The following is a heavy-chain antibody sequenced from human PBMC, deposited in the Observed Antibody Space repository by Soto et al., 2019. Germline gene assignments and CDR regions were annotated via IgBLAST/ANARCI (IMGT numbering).Heavy chain of an antibody. CDR3: ARGRYYDSSGYYGNDAFDI. CDR1: GGSISSYY. D-gene: IGHD3-22*01. Sequence: SETLSLTCTVSGGSISSYYWSWIRQPPGKGLEWIGYIYYSGSTNYNPSLKSRVTISADTSKNQFSLKLSSVTAADTAVYYCARGRYYDSSGYYGNDAFDIWGQGTMVTVSS. J-gene: IGHJ3*02. V-gene: IGHV4-59*01. CDR2: IYYSGST.